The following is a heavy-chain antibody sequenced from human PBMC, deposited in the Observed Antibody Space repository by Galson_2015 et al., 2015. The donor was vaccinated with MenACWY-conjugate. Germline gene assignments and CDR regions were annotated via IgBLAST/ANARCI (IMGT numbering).Heavy chain of an antibody. CDR1: GFTFSAYY. V-gene: IGHV3-11*06. CDR3: ARGGVTILGVVLSGMDV. D-gene: IGHD3-3*01. J-gene: IGHJ6*02. Sequence: SLRLSCAASGFTFSAYYMSWIRHTPGKGLEWVSYISSNNRDTNYAESVRGRFTISRDNAKNLLYLQMNGLRAEDTAVYYCARGGVTILGVVLSGMDVWGQGTTVTVSS. CDR2: ISSNNRDT.